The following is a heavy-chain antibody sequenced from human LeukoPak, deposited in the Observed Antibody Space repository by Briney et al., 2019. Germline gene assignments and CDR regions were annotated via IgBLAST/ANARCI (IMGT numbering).Heavy chain of an antibody. CDR3: ARGVVVVVAAPEWDWFDP. Sequence: SETLSLTCTVSGGSISRDNYYWGWIRQPPGKGLEWIGSIYHSGSTYYNPSLKSRVTISVDTSKNQFSLKLSSVTAADTAVYYCARGVVVVVAAPEWDWFDPWGQGTLVTVSS. CDR2: IYHSGST. D-gene: IGHD2-15*01. V-gene: IGHV4-39*07. J-gene: IGHJ5*02. CDR1: GGSISRDNYY.